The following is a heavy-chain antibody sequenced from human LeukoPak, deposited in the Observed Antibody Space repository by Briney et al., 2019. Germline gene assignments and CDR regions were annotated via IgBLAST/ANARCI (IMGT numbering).Heavy chain of an antibody. CDR3: AKRGPGSPQSGKYYFDY. CDR1: GFTFSTYG. Sequence: GETLRLSCAASGFTFSTYGITWVRQAPGKGLEWVATISGRADLTSYADSVKGRFTISRDNSKNTLYLQMNSLRAEDTAVYYCAKRGPGSPQSGKYYFDYWGQGTLVTVSS. V-gene: IGHV3-23*01. D-gene: IGHD3-10*01. J-gene: IGHJ4*02. CDR2: ISGRADLT.